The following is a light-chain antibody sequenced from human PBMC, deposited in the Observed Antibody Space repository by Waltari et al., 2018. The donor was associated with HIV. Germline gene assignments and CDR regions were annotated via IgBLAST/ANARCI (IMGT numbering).Light chain of an antibody. V-gene: IGLV1-44*01. J-gene: IGLJ2*01. CDR2: SDN. CDR3: AVWDDSLNAGI. Sequence: QSVVTQPPSASGTPGQRVTISCSGSSSNIGSNAVHWYQQLPGTAPKLLIYSDNQRPSGVPDRFSGSKSGTSASLAVSGLQSEDEADYYCAVWDDSLNAGIFGGGTKLTVL. CDR1: SSNIGSNA.